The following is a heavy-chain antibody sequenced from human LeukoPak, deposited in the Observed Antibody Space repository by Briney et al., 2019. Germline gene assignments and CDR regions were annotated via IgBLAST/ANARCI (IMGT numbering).Heavy chain of an antibody. Sequence: SETLSLTCSVSGGSVRSDMSHWSWIRQPPGKGLEWIGYIYYSGSTNYNPSLKSRVTISVDTSKNQFSLKLSSVTAADTAVYYCARAHITIGDDWFDPWGQGTLVTVSS. J-gene: IGHJ5*02. CDR2: IYYSGST. CDR1: GGSVRSDMSH. CDR3: ARAHITIGDDWFDP. V-gene: IGHV4-61*01. D-gene: IGHD3-16*01.